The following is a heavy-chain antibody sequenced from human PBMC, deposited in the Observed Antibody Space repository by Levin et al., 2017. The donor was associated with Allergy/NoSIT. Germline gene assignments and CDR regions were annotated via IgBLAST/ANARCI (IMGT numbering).Heavy chain of an antibody. D-gene: IGHD3-10*01. CDR1: GGSISSSNYY. J-gene: IGHJ4*02. CDR3: ARHQQVTGSSLLDW. V-gene: IGHV4-39*01. Sequence: RASETLSLTCTVSGGSISSSNYYGGWSRQPPGKGLEWIGIAHYSGRTYYNPSLSNRVTISVDTSKNQFSLKLTSVTAADTAVYYCARHQQVTGSSLLDWWGQGTLVTVSS. CDR2: AHYSGRT.